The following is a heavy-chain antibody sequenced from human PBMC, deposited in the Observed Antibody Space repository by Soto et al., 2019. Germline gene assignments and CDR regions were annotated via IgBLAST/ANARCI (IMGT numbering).Heavy chain of an antibody. D-gene: IGHD6-19*01. J-gene: IGHJ4*02. V-gene: IGHV1-2*06. CDR1: GYIFICYY. Sequence: SVKVSCKASGYIFICYYVHWVRQAPGQGLAWMARINPDNGDTSFSQNFQGRVTVTRDTSISTAYMELSRLSSDDTAVYYCARSRLSVAGRSPLGLDFWGQGTLVTVSS. CDR3: ARSRLSVAGRSPLGLDF. CDR2: INPDNGDT.